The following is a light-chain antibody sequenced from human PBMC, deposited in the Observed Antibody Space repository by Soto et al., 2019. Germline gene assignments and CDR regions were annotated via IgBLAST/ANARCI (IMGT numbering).Light chain of an antibody. CDR1: QTISTY. J-gene: IGKJ5*01. Sequence: DIQITQSPSSLTSSVLERFTITCGTSQTISTYLNWYQHKPGKAPEVLIYAASNLQSGVPSRFSGSGSGTDFTLTISSLQPADSATYYCQQSYRTPITFGQGTRLEIK. V-gene: IGKV1-39*01. CDR3: QQSYRTPIT. CDR2: AAS.